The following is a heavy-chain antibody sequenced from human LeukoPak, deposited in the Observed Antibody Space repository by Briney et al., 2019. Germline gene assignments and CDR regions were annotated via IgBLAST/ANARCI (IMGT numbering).Heavy chain of an antibody. D-gene: IGHD5-12*01. J-gene: IGHJ4*02. CDR1: GFSFSTYA. V-gene: IGHV3-23*01. CDR2: IIDRGGST. Sequence: GGSLSLSCAASGFSFSTYAMSWVRQAPGKGPEWVSLIIDRGGSTYYADSVKGRFTISRDNSKSTLYLQMNSLRAGDTAVYYCAKQVGSGYGSDYFDYWGQGTLVTVSS. CDR3: AKQVGSGYGSDYFDY.